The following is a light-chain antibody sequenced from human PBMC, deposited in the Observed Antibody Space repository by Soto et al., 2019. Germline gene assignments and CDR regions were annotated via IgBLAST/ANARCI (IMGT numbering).Light chain of an antibody. V-gene: IGLV2-8*01. Sequence: QSALTQPPSASGSPGQSVTISCTGTSSDVGGYDYVSWYQQHPGKAPKLMIFEVSRRPSWAPGRFSGSKSGYTASLTVSGLQAEDEADYYCASYAGSDSWVFGGGTKLTVL. J-gene: IGLJ3*02. CDR1: SSDVGGYDY. CDR3: ASYAGSDSWV. CDR2: EVS.